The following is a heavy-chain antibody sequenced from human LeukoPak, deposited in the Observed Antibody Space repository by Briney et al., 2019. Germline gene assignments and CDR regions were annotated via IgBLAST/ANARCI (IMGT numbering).Heavy chain of an antibody. V-gene: IGHV1-69*13. J-gene: IGHJ4*02. CDR2: IIPIFGTT. CDR3: ARDLVPYGSGNSMGD. Sequence: SVKVSCKASGGTLSSHAISWVRQAPGQGLEWMGGIIPIFGTTNYAQKFQGRVTISADESTNTAYMELSSLRSEDTAVYYCARDLVPYGSGNSMGDWGQGTLVTVSS. D-gene: IGHD3-10*01. CDR1: GGTLSSHA.